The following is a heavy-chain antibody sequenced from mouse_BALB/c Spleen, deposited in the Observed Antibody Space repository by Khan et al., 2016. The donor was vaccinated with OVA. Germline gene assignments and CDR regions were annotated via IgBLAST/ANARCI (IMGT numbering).Heavy chain of an antibody. D-gene: IGHD1-1*01. CDR3: ATSYFYGYYFDY. CDR1: GFTFNSYG. V-gene: IGHV5-17*02. J-gene: IGHJ2*01. CDR2: ISGDSNTI. Sequence: EGEMGEYGGGLVQPGGSRKLSCAASGFTFNSYGMHWVRQAPEKGLEWVAYISGDSNTIYYTDTVKGRFTISRDNPKNTLFLQMTSLMSEDTAMYYCATSYFYGYYFDYWGPGTTLTVS.